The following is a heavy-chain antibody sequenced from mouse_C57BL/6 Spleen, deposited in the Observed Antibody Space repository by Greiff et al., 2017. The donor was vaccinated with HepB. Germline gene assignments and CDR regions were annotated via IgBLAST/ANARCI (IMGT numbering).Heavy chain of an antibody. Sequence: VQLQQSGPELVKPGASVKISCKASGYTFTDYYMNWVKQSHGKSLEWIGDINPNNGGTSYNQKFKGKATLTVDKSYSTAYMELRSLTSEDSAVYYCASYYYGSSYEGYYAMDYWGQGTSVTVSS. D-gene: IGHD1-1*01. J-gene: IGHJ4*01. CDR1: GYTFTDYY. V-gene: IGHV1-26*01. CDR2: INPNNGGT. CDR3: ASYYYGSSYEGYYAMDY.